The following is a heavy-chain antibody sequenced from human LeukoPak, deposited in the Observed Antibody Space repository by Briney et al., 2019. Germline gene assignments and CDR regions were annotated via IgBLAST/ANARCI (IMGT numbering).Heavy chain of an antibody. CDR1: GFTFSNYA. J-gene: IGHJ3*01. V-gene: IGHV3-15*01. D-gene: IGHD3-9*01. CDR3: ARDWYHAFDF. CDR2: IKSRNAGGTT. Sequence: GESLRLSCAASGFTFSNYAMSWVRQAPGKGLEWVGRIKSRNAGGTTDYAAPVNGRFFISRDDSRSMVYLQMNSLKTEDTAVYYCARDWYHAFDFWGHGTMVTVSS.